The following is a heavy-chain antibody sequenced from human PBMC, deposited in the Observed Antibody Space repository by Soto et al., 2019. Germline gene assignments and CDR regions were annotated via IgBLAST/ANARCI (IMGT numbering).Heavy chain of an antibody. J-gene: IGHJ4*02. Sequence: PGGALRLSCAVSGITVSSYYMSWFRQAAGKGLEWVSVIYAGTITYYADSVKGRFTIYRDNSKNTLNLEMNSLRVEDTAVYYCARIPYYNSGTIFDYWGQGTLFTVSS. D-gene: IGHD3-22*01. V-gene: IGHV3-53*01. CDR3: ARIPYYNSGTIFDY. CDR1: GITVSSYY. CDR2: IYAGTIT.